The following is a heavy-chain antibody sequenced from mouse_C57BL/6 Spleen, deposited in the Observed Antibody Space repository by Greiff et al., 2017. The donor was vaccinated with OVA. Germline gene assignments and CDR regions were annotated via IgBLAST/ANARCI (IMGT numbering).Heavy chain of an antibody. Sequence: VQLQQSVAELVRPGASVKLSCTASGFNIKNTYMHWVKQRPEQGLEWIGRIDPANGNTKYAPKFQGKATITADKSSNTAYLQLSSLTSEDTAIYYCALGLITTVVERYYYAMDYWGQGTSVTVSS. CDR3: ALGLITTVVERYYYAMDY. CDR2: IDPANGNT. J-gene: IGHJ4*01. D-gene: IGHD1-1*01. V-gene: IGHV14-3*01. CDR1: GFNIKNTY.